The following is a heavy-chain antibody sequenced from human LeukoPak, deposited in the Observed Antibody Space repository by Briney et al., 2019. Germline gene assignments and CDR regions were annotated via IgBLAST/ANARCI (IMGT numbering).Heavy chain of an antibody. CDR2: ISYDGSNK. CDR1: GFTFSSYG. D-gene: IGHD4-23*01. V-gene: IGHV3-30*18. Sequence: PGGSLRLSCAASGFTFSSYGMHWVRKAPGKGLEWVAVISYDGSNKYYADSVKGRFTISRDNSKNTLYLQINSLRAEDTAVYYCAKDFYGGNSDLWYFDLWGRGTLVTVSS. J-gene: IGHJ2*01. CDR3: AKDFYGGNSDLWYFDL.